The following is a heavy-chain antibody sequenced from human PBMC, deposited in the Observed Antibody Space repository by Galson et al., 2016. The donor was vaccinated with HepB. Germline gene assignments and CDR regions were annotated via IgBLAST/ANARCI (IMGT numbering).Heavy chain of an antibody. J-gene: IGHJ4*02. CDR2: IRATSTNV. D-gene: IGHD2-8*01. CDR3: VREGGYTNGWFDY. Sequence: SLRLSCAASGITFSSHALNWVRQAPGKGLEWVASIRATSTNVYYADSLKGRFTISRDNAKNSLYLQMSSLRAEDTALYYCVREGGYTNGWFDYWGQGTLVTVSS. CDR1: GITFSSHA. V-gene: IGHV3-21*06.